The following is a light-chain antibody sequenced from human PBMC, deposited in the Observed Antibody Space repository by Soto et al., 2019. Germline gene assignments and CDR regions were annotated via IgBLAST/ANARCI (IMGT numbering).Light chain of an antibody. J-gene: IGKJ1*01. CDR1: QSISSW. CDR2: DVS. V-gene: IGKV1-5*01. CDR3: QQYDSDWT. Sequence: DIPMTQSPSTLSASVGDRVTITCRASQSISSWLAWYQQKPGKAPKLLIYDVSDLESGVPSRFSGSGSGTEFTLTISSLQPDDFATYYCQQYDSDWTFGQGTKVEIK.